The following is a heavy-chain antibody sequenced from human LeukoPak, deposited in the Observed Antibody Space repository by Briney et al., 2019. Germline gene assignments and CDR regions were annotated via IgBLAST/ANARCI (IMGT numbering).Heavy chain of an antibody. CDR2: IYSGGNT. D-gene: IGHD3-9*01. CDR1: GFTISSNY. J-gene: IGHJ3*02. CDR3: ARSRYLDWGGAFDM. V-gene: IGHV3-66*01. Sequence: HTGGSLRLSCAASGFTISSNYMTWVRQAPGKGLEWVSVIYSGGNTYYADSVKGRFTISRDDSKNTVYLQLNSLRGEDTAIYYCARSRYLDWGGAFDMWGQGTMVTVSS.